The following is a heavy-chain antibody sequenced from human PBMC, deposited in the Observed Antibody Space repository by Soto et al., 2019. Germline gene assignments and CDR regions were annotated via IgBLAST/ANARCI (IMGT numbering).Heavy chain of an antibody. CDR3: AKAPLRSDIVVVVAATRPNGYYGMDV. D-gene: IGHD2-15*01. CDR1: GFTFSSYA. V-gene: IGHV3-23*01. J-gene: IGHJ6*02. Sequence: EVQLLESGGGLVQPGGSLRLSCAASGFTFSSYAMSWVRQAPGKGLEWVSAISGSGGSTYYADSVKGRFTIYRDNSKNTLYLQMNSLRAEDTAVYYCAKAPLRSDIVVVVAATRPNGYYGMDVWGQGTTVTVSS. CDR2: ISGSGGST.